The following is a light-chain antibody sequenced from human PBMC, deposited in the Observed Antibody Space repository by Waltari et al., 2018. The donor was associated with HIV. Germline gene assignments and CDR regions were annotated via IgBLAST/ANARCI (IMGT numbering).Light chain of an antibody. CDR2: QDT. CDR1: PWPRNS. V-gene: IGLV3-25*03. CDR3: QSADNSDVI. J-gene: IGLJ2*01. Sequence: SYELTQTPSVSVLPGQTATLMCSGDPWPRNSLDWYQQKAGQAPVMIILQDTKRPSDIPARFSASSAGTTATLTISGVQAEDEADYFCQSADNSDVIFGGGTKLTVL.